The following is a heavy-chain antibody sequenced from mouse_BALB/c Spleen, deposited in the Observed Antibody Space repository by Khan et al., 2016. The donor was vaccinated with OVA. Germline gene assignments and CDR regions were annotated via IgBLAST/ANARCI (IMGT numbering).Heavy chain of an antibody. V-gene: IGHV1-4*01. CDR2: INPSSGYT. D-gene: IGHD2-14*01. CDR1: GYTFTSYT. CDR3: ARSGAYYRYDGYFDV. J-gene: IGHJ1*01. Sequence: VQLQESGAELARPGASVKMSCKASGYTFTSYTMHWVKQRPGQGLEWIGFINPSSGYTNYNQKFKDKATLTADKSSSTAYMQLSSLTSEDSAGYYCARSGAYYRYDGYFDVWGAGTTVTVSS.